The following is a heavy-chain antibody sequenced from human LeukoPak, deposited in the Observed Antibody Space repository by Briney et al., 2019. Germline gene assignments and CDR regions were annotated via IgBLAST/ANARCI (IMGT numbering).Heavy chain of an antibody. V-gene: IGHV1-46*01. J-gene: IGHJ4*02. CDR2: INPSGGST. Sequence: GASVKVSCKASGYTFTSYYMHWVRQAPGQGLEWMGIINPSGGSTSYAQKFQGRVTMTEDTSTDTAYMELSSLRSEDTAVYYCATDWGYSYGSRGSFDYWGQGTLVTVSS. CDR1: GYTFTSYY. CDR3: ATDWGYSYGSRGSFDY. D-gene: IGHD5-18*01.